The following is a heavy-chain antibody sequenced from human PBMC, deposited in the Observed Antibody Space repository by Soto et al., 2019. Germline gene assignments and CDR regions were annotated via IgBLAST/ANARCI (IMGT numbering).Heavy chain of an antibody. D-gene: IGHD3-3*01. CDR1: GFTFSSYA. CDR3: ARGTPRWFWIEKVMDV. V-gene: IGHV3-30-3*01. J-gene: IGHJ6*02. Sequence: LRLSCAASGFTFSSYAMHWVRQAPGKGLEWVAVISYDGSNKYYADSVKGRFTISRDNSKNTLYLQMNSLRAEDTAVYYCARGTPRWFWIEKVMDVWGQGTTVTVSS. CDR2: ISYDGSNK.